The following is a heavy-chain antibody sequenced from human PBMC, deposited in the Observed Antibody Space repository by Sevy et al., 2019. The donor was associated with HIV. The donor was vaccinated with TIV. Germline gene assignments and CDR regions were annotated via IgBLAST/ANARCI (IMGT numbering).Heavy chain of an antibody. J-gene: IGHJ3*02. D-gene: IGHD3-10*01. Sequence: ASVKVSCKASGYTFTGYYMHWVRQAPGQGLEWMGWINPNSGGKNYAQKFQGRVTMTRDTSISTAYMERSRLRSDDTAVYYCARLPLPSDAFDIWGQGTMVTVSS. CDR1: GYTFTGYY. CDR3: ARLPLPSDAFDI. CDR2: INPNSGGK. V-gene: IGHV1-2*02.